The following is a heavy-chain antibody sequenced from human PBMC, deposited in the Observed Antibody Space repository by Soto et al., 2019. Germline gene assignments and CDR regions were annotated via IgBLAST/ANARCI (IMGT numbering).Heavy chain of an antibody. V-gene: IGHV3-23*01. D-gene: IGHD4-17*01. CDR1: GVTFSRYA. CDR3: AKDDPGEYGGDY. Sequence: GGSIRLSCAASGVTFSRYAVSGFRPAPGKGREWVSASSGSGGSTYYADSVRGRDTSSRDNSKYTLYLQMTSLRAEDTAVYHGAKDDPGEYGGDYWGQGTLVAVSS. CDR2: SSGSGGST. J-gene: IGHJ4*02.